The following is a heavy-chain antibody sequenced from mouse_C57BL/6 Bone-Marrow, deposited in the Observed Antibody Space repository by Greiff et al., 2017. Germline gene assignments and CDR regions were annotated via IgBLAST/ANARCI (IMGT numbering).Heavy chain of an antibody. J-gene: IGHJ1*03. CDR2: ISDGGSYT. CDR3: AREHYSSSPDV. D-gene: IGHD1-1*01. V-gene: IGHV5-4*01. CDR1: GFTFSSYA. Sequence: EVMLVESGGGLVKPGASLKFSCAASGFTFSSYAMSWVRQTPEKRLEWVATISDGGSYTYYPDNVQGRFTISRDTAKNNLYLQMSHLKSEDTAMYYCAREHYSSSPDVWGTGTTVTVSS.